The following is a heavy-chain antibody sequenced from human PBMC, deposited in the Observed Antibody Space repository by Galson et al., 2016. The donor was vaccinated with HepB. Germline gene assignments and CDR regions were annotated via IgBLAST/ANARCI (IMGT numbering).Heavy chain of an antibody. CDR2: IHSRTDGGTT. V-gene: IGHV3-15*01. CDR1: GFTFNNVW. D-gene: IGHD3-16*01. Sequence: SLRLSCAASGFTFNNVWMSWVRQAPGKGLEWVGRIHSRTDGGTTDHAAPVKGRSIISRDDSKNTLYLQMNSLKIEDTAVYYCKTRIDPFAGDRWGQGTRVTVSS. CDR3: KTRIDPFAGDR. J-gene: IGHJ4*02.